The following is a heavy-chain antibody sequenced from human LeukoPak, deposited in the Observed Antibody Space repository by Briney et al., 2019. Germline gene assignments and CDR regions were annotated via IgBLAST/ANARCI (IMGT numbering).Heavy chain of an antibody. D-gene: IGHD3-9*01. Sequence: PSETLSLTCTVSGGSISSYYWSWIRQPPGKGLEWIGYIYYSGSTNYNPSLKSRVTISVDTSKNQFSLKLSSVTAADTAVYYCARVARYFDWLLDYWGQGTLVTVSS. CDR2: IYYSGST. V-gene: IGHV4-59*01. CDR3: ARVARYFDWLLDY. CDR1: GGSISSYY. J-gene: IGHJ4*02.